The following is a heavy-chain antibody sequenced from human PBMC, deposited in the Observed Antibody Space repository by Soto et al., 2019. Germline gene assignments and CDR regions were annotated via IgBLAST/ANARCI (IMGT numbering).Heavy chain of an antibody. CDR2: INPSGGST. CDR3: ARTPSSGSSVAFDI. V-gene: IGHV1-46*01. D-gene: IGHD3-22*01. J-gene: IGHJ3*02. CDR1: GYTFTSYY. Sequence: ASVKVSCKASGYTFTSYYMHWVRQAPGQGLEWMGIINPSGGSTSYAQKFQGRVTITADKSTSTAYMELSSLRSEDTAVYYCARTPSSGSSVAFDIWGQGTMVTVSS.